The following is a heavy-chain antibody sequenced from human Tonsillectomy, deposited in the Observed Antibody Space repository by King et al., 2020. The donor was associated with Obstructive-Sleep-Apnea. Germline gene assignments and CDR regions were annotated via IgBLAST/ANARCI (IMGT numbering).Heavy chain of an antibody. J-gene: IGHJ4*02. CDR2: ISTYTSDT. CDR3: ARDVSLVGSGRKIDY. V-gene: IGHV1-18*04. CDR1: GYTFTSYG. D-gene: IGHD6-19*01. Sequence: MQLVQSGAEVRKPGASVKVSCKPSGYTFTSYGFSWVRQAPGQGLEWMGWISTYTSDTNYAQKLQGRVTMTTDTSTSTAYMELRSLRSDDTAVYYCARDVSLVGSGRKIDYWGQGTLVTVSS.